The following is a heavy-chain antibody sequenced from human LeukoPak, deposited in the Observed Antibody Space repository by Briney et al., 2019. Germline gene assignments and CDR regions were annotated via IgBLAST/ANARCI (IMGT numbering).Heavy chain of an antibody. Sequence: GGSLRLSCAASGFIFTNYGMHWVRQAPGKGLEWVAIISFDGRIEYYVDSVKGRFTISRDKSKNTLYLQMNSLRPEATDVYYCAKARASMGADAFDIWGQGTLVTVSS. D-gene: IGHD1-26*01. CDR3: AKARASMGADAFDI. J-gene: IGHJ3*02. CDR1: GFIFTNYG. CDR2: ISFDGRIE. V-gene: IGHV3-30*18.